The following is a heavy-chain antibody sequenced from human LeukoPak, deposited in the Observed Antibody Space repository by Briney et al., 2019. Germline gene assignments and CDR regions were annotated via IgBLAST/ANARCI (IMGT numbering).Heavy chain of an antibody. CDR3: ARGTPYGSGSYPTIY. D-gene: IGHD3-10*01. Sequence: PGGSLRLSCAASGFTFSSYAMHWVRQAPGKGLEWGAVISYDGSNKYYADSVKGRFTISRDNSKNTLYLQMNSLRAEDTAVYYCARGTPYGSGSYPTIYWGQGTLVTVSS. CDR2: ISYDGSNK. CDR1: GFTFSSYA. J-gene: IGHJ4*02. V-gene: IGHV3-30*04.